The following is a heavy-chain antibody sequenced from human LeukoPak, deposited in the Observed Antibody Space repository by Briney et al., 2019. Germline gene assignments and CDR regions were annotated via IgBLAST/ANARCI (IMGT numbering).Heavy chain of an antibody. J-gene: IGHJ4*02. CDR3: ATGGTWDLDY. Sequence: GGSLRLSCAASGFSFITYWMTWVRQAPGKGLEWVASIKPDGSEKFYVDSVEGRFTISRDNARNSLFQQMNSLRAEDTALYYCATGGTWDLDYWGQGTLVTVSS. V-gene: IGHV3-7*01. CDR1: GFSFITYW. CDR2: IKPDGSEK. D-gene: IGHD1-1*01.